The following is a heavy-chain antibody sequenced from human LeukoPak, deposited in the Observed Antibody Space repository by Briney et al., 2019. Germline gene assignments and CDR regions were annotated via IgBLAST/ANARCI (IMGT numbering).Heavy chain of an antibody. CDR1: GFTFSSYA. Sequence: GGSLRLSCAASGFTFSSYAITWIRQAPGKGLEWVSTITGSGSSADYADSVEGRFTISRDNSKNTVFLQMISLRAEDAAMYYCAKGPRSGTPYYFDYWGLGTLVPVSS. CDR2: ITGSGSSA. J-gene: IGHJ4*02. CDR3: AKGPRSGTPYYFDY. V-gene: IGHV3-23*01. D-gene: IGHD3-10*01.